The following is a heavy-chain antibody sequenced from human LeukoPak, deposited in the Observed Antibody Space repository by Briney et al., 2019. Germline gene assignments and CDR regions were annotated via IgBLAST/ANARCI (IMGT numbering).Heavy chain of an antibody. CDR2: ISSSGSTI. V-gene: IGHV3-48*03. Sequence: QPGGSLRLSCAASGFTFSSYEMNWVRQAPGKGLEWVSYISSSGSTIYYADSVKGRFTISRDNAKNSLYLQMNSLRAEDTAVYYCARVVSDSAVAGYMDVWGKGTTVTISS. CDR3: ARVVSDSAVAGYMDV. J-gene: IGHJ6*03. D-gene: IGHD6-19*01. CDR1: GFTFSSYE.